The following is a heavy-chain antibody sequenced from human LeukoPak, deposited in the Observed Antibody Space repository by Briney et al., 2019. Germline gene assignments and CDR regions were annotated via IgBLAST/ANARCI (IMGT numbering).Heavy chain of an antibody. CDR3: ERGPSTGAFDI. V-gene: IGHV1-2*02. J-gene: IGHJ3*02. CDR1: GYTFIDYY. CDR2: VNPNSGGT. Sequence: ASVKVSCKASGYTFIDYYMHWLRQAPGQGLEWMGWVNPNSGGTDSAQKFQGRVTMTRDTSISTAYMELSRLTSDDTAVYYCERGPSTGAFDIWGQGTMVTVSS.